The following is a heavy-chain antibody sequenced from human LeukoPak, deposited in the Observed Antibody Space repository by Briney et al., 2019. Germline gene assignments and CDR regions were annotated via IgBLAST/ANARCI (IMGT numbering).Heavy chain of an antibody. J-gene: IGHJ4*02. CDR3: ARYGSGTNYWGRNFDQ. Sequence: GGSLRLSCAASGFSVSSYSMSWVRQAPGRGRDWVSAISGSGCSTYYADSVKGRFTNSRDNSKNTVYLQMNSLRAEDTAVYYCARYGSGTNYWGRNFDQWGQGTLVTVSS. CDR1: GFSVSSYS. CDR2: ISGSGCST. D-gene: IGHD3-10*01. V-gene: IGHV3-23*01.